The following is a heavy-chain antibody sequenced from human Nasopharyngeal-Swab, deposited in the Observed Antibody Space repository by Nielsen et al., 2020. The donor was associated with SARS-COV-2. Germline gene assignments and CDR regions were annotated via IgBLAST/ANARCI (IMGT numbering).Heavy chain of an antibody. CDR3: AKVKSNYDILTGYYDY. CDR2: ISWNSGSI. V-gene: IGHV3-9*01. J-gene: IGHJ4*02. Sequence: VRQALGKGLEWVSGISWNSGSIGYADSVKGRFTISRDIAKNSLYLQMNSLRAEDTALYYCAKVKSNYDILTGYYDYWGKGTPVTVSS. D-gene: IGHD3-9*01.